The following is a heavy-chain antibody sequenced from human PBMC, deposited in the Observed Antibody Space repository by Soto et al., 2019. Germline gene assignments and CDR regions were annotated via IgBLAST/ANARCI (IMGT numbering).Heavy chain of an antibody. Sequence: QVQLVQSGAEVKKPGSSVKVSCKASGGTFSSYAISWVRQAPGQGLEWMGGIIPIPGTANYAQKFQGRVTSTADESTRTAYMELSSMRSEDTAVYYCARSQGSSTSLEIYYYYYYGMDVWGQGTTVTVSS. J-gene: IGHJ6*02. CDR1: GGTFSSYA. D-gene: IGHD2-2*01. V-gene: IGHV1-69*01. CDR2: IIPIPGTA. CDR3: ARSQGSSTSLEIYYYYYYGMDV.